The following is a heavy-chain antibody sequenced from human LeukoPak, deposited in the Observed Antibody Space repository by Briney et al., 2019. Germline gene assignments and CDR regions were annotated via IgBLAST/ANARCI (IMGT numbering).Heavy chain of an antibody. D-gene: IGHD6-19*01. CDR3: ARELSVDGMDV. J-gene: IGHJ6*02. Sequence: PGGSLRLPCAASGFTFSSYSMNWVRQAPGKGLEWVSSISSSSTYIYYADSVKGRFTISRDNAKNSLYLQMNSLRAEDTAVYYCARELSVDGMDVWGQGTTVTVSS. V-gene: IGHV3-21*01. CDR2: ISSSSTYI. CDR1: GFTFSSYS.